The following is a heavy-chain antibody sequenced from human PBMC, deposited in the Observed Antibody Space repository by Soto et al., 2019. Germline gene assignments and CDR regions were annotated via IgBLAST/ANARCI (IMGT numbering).Heavy chain of an antibody. J-gene: IGHJ6*02. D-gene: IGHD1-1*01. CDR2: IYYSGST. V-gene: IGHV4-39*01. CDR1: GGSISSSSYY. Sequence: QLQLQESGPGLVKPSETLSLTFTVSGGSISSSSYYWGWICQPPGNGLEWIGRIYYSGSTYYNPSLKSRVTISVDTSKTQFCVKRSSVTAADTAVYYCARQEAGTTGYYYCGMDVWGQGTTVTVSS. CDR3: ARQEAGTTGYYYCGMDV.